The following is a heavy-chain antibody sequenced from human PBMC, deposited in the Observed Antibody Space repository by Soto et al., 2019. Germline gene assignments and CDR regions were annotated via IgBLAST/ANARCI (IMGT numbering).Heavy chain of an antibody. V-gene: IGHV1-69*12. CDR3: ARDRYYYDSSGYSFDY. CDR2: IIPIFGTA. CDR1: GGTFSSYA. Sequence: QVQLVQSGAEVKKPGSSVKVSCKASGGTFSSYAISWVRQAPGQGLEWMGGIIPIFGTANYAQKFQGRVTITADESTCTVYMELSSLRSEDTAVYYCARDRYYYDSSGYSFDYWGQGTLVTVSS. D-gene: IGHD3-22*01. J-gene: IGHJ4*02.